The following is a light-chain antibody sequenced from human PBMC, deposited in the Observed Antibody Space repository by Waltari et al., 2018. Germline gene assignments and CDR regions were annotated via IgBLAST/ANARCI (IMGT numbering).Light chain of an antibody. CDR3: QSADSSGTYVV. CDR2: KDT. J-gene: IGLJ2*01. V-gene: IGLV3-25*03. Sequence: SSELTQPPSLSVSPGQTASITCSADASPKPYGYWYQQKPGQAPVLVIYKDTERPSGIPERFSGSSSGTTVTLTISGVQAEDEADYYCQSADSSGTYVVFGAGTKLTVL. CDR1: ASPKPY.